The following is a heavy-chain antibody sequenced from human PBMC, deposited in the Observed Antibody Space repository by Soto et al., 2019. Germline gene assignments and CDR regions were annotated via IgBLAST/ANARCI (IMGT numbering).Heavy chain of an antibody. CDR2: IWYDGSNK. CDR3: ARDRGVWIAHYGMDV. D-gene: IGHD3-10*01. J-gene: IGHJ6*02. Sequence: QVQLVESGGGVVQPGRSLRLSCAASGFTFSSYGMHWVRQAPGKGLEWVAVIWYDGSNKYYADSVKGRFTISRDNSKNTLYLQMNILRAEDRAVYYCARDRGVWIAHYGMDVWGQGTTVTVSS. V-gene: IGHV3-33*01. CDR1: GFTFSSYG.